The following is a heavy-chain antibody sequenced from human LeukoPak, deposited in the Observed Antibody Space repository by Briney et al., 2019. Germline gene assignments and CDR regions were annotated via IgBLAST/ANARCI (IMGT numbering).Heavy chain of an antibody. CDR2: IYTSGST. V-gene: IGHV4-4*07. CDR3: ARFMVRGVNAFDI. D-gene: IGHD3-10*01. Sequence: PSETLSLTCTVSGGSTSSYYWSWIRQPVGKGLEWIGRIYTSGSTNYNPSLKSRVTMSVDTSKNQFSLKLSSVTAADTAVYYCARFMVRGVNAFDIWGQGTMVTVSS. J-gene: IGHJ3*02. CDR1: GGSTSSYY.